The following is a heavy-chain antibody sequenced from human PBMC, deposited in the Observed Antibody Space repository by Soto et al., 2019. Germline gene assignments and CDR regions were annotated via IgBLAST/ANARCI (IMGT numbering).Heavy chain of an antibody. CDR1: GGSISSYY. J-gene: IGHJ4*02. Sequence: PSETLSLTCTVSGGSISSYYWSWIRQPPGKGLEWIGYIYYSGSTNYNPSLKSRVTISVDTSKNQFSLKLSSVTAADTAVYYCARHKPRGYYRYFDYWGQGTLVTVSS. V-gene: IGHV4-59*08. CDR2: IYYSGST. CDR3: ARHKPRGYYRYFDY. D-gene: IGHD3-3*01.